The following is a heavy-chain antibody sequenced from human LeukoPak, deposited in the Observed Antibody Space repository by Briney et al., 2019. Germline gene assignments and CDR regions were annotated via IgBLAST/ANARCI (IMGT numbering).Heavy chain of an antibody. V-gene: IGHV3-66*01. CDR1: GFTVSSYY. J-gene: IGHJ6*02. CDR3: ARSYSNHLFGMDV. Sequence: GGSLRLSCAASGFTVSSYYMTWVRQAPGKGLEWVSVIYSGGSAYYADSVKGRVAISRDNSKNTVFLQMNSVRAEDTAVYYCARSYSNHLFGMDVWGQGTTVTVSS. CDR2: IYSGGSA. D-gene: IGHD4-11*01.